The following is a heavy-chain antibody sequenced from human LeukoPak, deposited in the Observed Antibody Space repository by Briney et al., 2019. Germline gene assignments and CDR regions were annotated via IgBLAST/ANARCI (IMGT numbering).Heavy chain of an antibody. V-gene: IGHV4-4*02. CDR3: ASAQLRIVGAIRDAFDI. Sequence: SETLSLTCAVSGGPIRSSNWWSWVRQPPGKGLEWIGEIYHSGSTNYNPSLKSRVTISVDKSKNQFSPKLSSVTAADTAVYYCASAQLRIVGAIRDAFDIWGQGTMVTVSS. CDR1: GGPIRSSNW. D-gene: IGHD1-26*01. CDR2: IYHSGST. J-gene: IGHJ3*02.